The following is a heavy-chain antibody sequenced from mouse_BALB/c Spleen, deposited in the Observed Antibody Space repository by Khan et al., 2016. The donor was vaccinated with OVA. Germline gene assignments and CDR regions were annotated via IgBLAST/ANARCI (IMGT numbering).Heavy chain of an antibody. Sequence: LEVSGAELVRPGVSVKISCKGSGYTFTDFTVHWVKQSHVKSLEWIGVISSYYGDATYNQNFKDKATLTVDKSSSTAYMELARLTSEDSAIYSCARGGGGDRFAYWGQGTLVTVSA. J-gene: IGHJ3*01. CDR3: ARGGGGDRFAY. CDR2: ISSYYGDA. V-gene: IGHV1S137*01. CDR1: GYTFTDFT. D-gene: IGHD1-1*02.